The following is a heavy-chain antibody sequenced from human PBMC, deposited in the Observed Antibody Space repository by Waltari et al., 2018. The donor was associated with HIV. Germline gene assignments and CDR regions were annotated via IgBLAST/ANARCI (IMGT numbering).Heavy chain of an antibody. Sequence: EVQLLESGGGLVQPGGSLRLSCAASGFTFSSYAMSWVRQAPGKGLEWVSAISGSGGSTYYADSVKGRFTISRDNAKNTLYLQMNSLRAEDTAVYYCAKGWVGSRRFDYWGQGTLVTVSS. V-gene: IGHV3-23*01. CDR1: GFTFSSYA. J-gene: IGHJ4*02. D-gene: IGHD1-26*01. CDR3: AKGWVGSRRFDY. CDR2: ISGSGGST.